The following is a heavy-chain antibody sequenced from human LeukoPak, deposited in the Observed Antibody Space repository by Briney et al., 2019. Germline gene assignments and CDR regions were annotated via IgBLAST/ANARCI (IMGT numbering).Heavy chain of an antibody. V-gene: IGHV4-34*01. D-gene: IGHD2-2*02. CDR3: ARGLTAAIFNY. Sequence: SETLSLTCAAYGGSFSGYYWSWIRQPPGKGLEWIGEINHSGSTNYNPSLKSRVTISVDTSKDQFSLKLSSVTAADTAVYYCARGLTAAIFNYWGQGTLVTVSS. CDR1: GGSFSGYY. J-gene: IGHJ4*02. CDR2: INHSGST.